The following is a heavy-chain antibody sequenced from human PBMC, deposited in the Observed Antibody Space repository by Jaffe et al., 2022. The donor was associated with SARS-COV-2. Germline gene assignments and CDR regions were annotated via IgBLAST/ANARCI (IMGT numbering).Heavy chain of an antibody. CDR2: IYWDDDK. CDR1: GFSLSTIGVG. V-gene: IGHV2-5*02. Sequence: QITLKESGPTLVKPTQTLTLTCTFSGFSLSTIGVGVGWIRQPPGKALEWLALIYWDDDKRYIPSLKSKLTITKDTSKNQVVLIMTNMDPVDTGTYYCAHSRVAAAGKGLYYYDMDVWGKGTTVTVSS. CDR3: AHSRVAAAGKGLYYYDMDV. J-gene: IGHJ6*03. D-gene: IGHD6-13*01.